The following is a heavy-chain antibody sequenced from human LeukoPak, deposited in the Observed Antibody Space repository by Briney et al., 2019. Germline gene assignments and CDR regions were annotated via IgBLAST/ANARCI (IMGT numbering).Heavy chain of an antibody. V-gene: IGHV1-46*01. D-gene: IGHD6-19*01. Sequence: GASVKVSCKASGYTFTSYYMHWVRQAPGQGLEWMGIINPSGGSTSYAQKFQGRVTMTRDMSTSTVYMELSSLRSEDTAVYYCARQESSGWPRSTFGAFDIWGQGTMVTVSS. CDR1: GYTFTSYY. CDR2: INPSGGST. CDR3: ARQESSGWPRSTFGAFDI. J-gene: IGHJ3*02.